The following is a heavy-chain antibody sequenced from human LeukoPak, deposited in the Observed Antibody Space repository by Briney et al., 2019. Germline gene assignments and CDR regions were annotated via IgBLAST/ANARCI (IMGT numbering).Heavy chain of an antibody. CDR3: ARAQNSHYDFWSGYWYYMDV. J-gene: IGHJ6*03. Sequence: PGGSLRLSCAASGFTFSSYAMHWVRQAPGKGLEWVAVISYDGSNKYYADSVKGRFTISRDNSKNTLYLQMNSLGAEDTAVYYCARAQNSHYDFWSGYWYYMDVWGKGTTVTVSS. D-gene: IGHD3-3*01. V-gene: IGHV3-30-3*01. CDR1: GFTFSSYA. CDR2: ISYDGSNK.